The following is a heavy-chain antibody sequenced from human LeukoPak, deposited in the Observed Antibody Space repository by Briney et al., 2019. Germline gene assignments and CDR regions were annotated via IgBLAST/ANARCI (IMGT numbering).Heavy chain of an antibody. D-gene: IGHD3-10*02. V-gene: IGHV3-48*03. CDR1: GFTLSSYE. Sequence: GGSLRLSCAASGFTLSSYEMNWVRQAPGKGLEWVSYISSSGSTIYYADSVKGRFTISRDNAKNSLYLQMNSLRAEDTAVYYCAELGITMIGGVWGKGTTVTVSS. CDR3: AELGITMIGGV. CDR2: ISSSGSTI. J-gene: IGHJ6*04.